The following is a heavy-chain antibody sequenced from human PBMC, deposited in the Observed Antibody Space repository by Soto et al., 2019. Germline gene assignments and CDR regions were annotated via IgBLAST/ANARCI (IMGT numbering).Heavy chain of an antibody. J-gene: IGHJ6*02. V-gene: IGHV1-18*01. CDR2: IGTYNGDT. CDR1: GYIFTSYG. D-gene: IGHD2-15*01. Sequence: QVQLVQSGAEVKKPGASVKVSCKASGYIFTSYGISWVRQAPGQGLGWLGWIGTYNGDTNYAQNFQGRVTMTTDTSTRTVYMELRSLRSDDSAVYYCARVRADLGYCSRRSCLPYYHGMDVWGQGTTVTVSS. CDR3: ARVRADLGYCSRRSCLPYYHGMDV.